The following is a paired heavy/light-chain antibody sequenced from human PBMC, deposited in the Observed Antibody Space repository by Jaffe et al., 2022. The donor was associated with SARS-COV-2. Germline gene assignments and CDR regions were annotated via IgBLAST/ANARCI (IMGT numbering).Heavy chain of an antibody. V-gene: IGHV3-74*01. CDR2: INGDGSST. CDR1: GFTLSNYW. J-gene: IGHJ5*02. D-gene: IGHD3-10*01. Sequence: EGQLVESGGGLVQPGESLRLSCAASGFTLSNYWMYWVRQAPGKGLVWVSRINGDGSSTTYADSVKGRFTISRDNARNTLYLQMNGLRDEDTAIYYCARDPRNVGLDPWGQGTLVTVSS. CDR3: ARDPRNVGLDP.
Light chain of an antibody. J-gene: IGLJ2*01. Sequence: QSVLTQPPSVSAAPGQKVTISCSGSSSNIGINYVSWYQQLPGTAPKLLIYDNNSRPSGIPARFSGSKSGTSATLGITGLQTGDEGDYYCGAWDNRLSALVFGGGTKLTVL. CDR2: DNN. CDR1: SSNIGINY. CDR3: GAWDNRLSALV. V-gene: IGLV1-51*01.